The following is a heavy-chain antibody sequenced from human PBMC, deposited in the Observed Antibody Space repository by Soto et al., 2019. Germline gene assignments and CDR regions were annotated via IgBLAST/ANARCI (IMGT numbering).Heavy chain of an antibody. Sequence: QVQLVESGGGVVQPGRSLRLSCAASGFTFSSYAMHWVRQAPGKGLEWVAVISYDGSNKYYADSVKGRFTISRDNSKNTPYLQMNSLRAEDTAVYYCARVSTVTTSDYWGQGTLVTVSS. CDR3: ARVSTVTTSDY. CDR1: GFTFSSYA. J-gene: IGHJ4*02. D-gene: IGHD4-17*01. CDR2: ISYDGSNK. V-gene: IGHV3-30-3*01.